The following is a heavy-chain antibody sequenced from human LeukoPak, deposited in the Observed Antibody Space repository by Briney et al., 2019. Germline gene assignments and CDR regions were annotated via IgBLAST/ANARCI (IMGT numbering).Heavy chain of an antibody. V-gene: IGHV3-30*04. D-gene: IGHD2-21*02. CDR2: ISYDGSNK. CDR3: ARVVIWMAPTELAYCGGDCSLGAFDI. J-gene: IGHJ3*02. CDR1: GFTFSKFA. Sequence: GGSLRLSCAAAGFTFSKFAMHWVRQAPGKGLEWVAVISYDGSNKYYADSVKGRFTISRDNSKNTLYLQMNSLRAEDTAVYYCARVVIWMAPTELAYCGGDCSLGAFDIWGQGTMVTVSS.